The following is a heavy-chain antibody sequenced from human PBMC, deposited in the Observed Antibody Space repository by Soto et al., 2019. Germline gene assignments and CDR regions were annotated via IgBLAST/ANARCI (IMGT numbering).Heavy chain of an antibody. CDR1: GGTFSSYA. CDR3: AIDQGFGYYYGMDL. J-gene: IGHJ6*02. CDR2: IIPIFGTA. V-gene: IGHV1-69*13. Sequence: SSVQVSCKASGGTFSSYAISWVRQAPGQGLEWMGGIIPIFGTANYAQKFQGRVTITADESTSTAYMELSSLRSEDTAVYYCAIDQGFGYYYGMDLWGQGNTVTVCS. D-gene: IGHD3-10*01.